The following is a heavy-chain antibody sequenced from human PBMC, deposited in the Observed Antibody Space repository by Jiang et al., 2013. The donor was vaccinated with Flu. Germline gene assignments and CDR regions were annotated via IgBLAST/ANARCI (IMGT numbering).Heavy chain of an antibody. V-gene: IGHV4-38-2*02. CDR1: GYSISSGYY. J-gene: IGHJ5*02. CDR2: IYHSGTT. Sequence: GPGLVKPSETLSLTCAVSGYSISSGYYWGWIRQPPGKGLEWIGSIYHSGTTYYNPSLKSRVTLSVDTSKNQISLKLTSVTAADTAVYYCARDWLGTAGISGSDPWGQGTLVAVSS. CDR3: ARDWLGTAGISGSDP. D-gene: IGHD6-13*01.